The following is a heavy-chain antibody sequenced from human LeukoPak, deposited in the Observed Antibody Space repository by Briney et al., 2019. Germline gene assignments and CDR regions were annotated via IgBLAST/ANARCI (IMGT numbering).Heavy chain of an antibody. J-gene: IGHJ4*02. CDR1: GFTFSSYG. CDR3: ARKDYYDSSGPFDY. CDR2: IWYDGSNK. Sequence: GGSLRLSCAASGFTFSSYGMHWVRQAPGKGLEWVAVIWYDGSNKYYADSVKGRFTISRDNSKNTLYLQMNSLRAEDTAVYYCARKDYYDSSGPFDYWGQGTLVTVSS. V-gene: IGHV3-33*01. D-gene: IGHD3-22*01.